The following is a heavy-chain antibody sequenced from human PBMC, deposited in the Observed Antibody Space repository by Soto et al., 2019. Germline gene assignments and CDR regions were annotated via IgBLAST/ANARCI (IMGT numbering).Heavy chain of an antibody. CDR1: GYTLSNYA. CDR3: ARKGNGTRGGGFDY. D-gene: IGHD1-1*01. Sequence: QVQLVQSGAEVKKPGASVKVSCKASGYTLSNYAMHWVRQAPGQRLEWVGWILAGKGDTKYSQKFQGRVTITRETSASKVHREVSSLGPEDRAVYYCARKGNGTRGGGFDYWGQGTPVTVSS. J-gene: IGHJ4*02. CDR2: ILAGKGDT. V-gene: IGHV1-3*01.